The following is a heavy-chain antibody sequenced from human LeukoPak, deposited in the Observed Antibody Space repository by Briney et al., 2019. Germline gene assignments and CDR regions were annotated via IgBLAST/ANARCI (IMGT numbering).Heavy chain of an antibody. J-gene: IGHJ4*02. CDR2: SKSDGNTT. CDR3: ARESKGERYFDY. Sequence: GGPLRLSCAASGFTFSSYWMHWVRQAPGKGLVWVSRSKSDGNTTTYADSVKGRFTISRDNAKNTLYLQMNSLRAEDTAVYYCARESKGERYFDYWGQGTLVTVSS. V-gene: IGHV3-74*03. CDR1: GFTFSSYW. D-gene: IGHD2-21*01.